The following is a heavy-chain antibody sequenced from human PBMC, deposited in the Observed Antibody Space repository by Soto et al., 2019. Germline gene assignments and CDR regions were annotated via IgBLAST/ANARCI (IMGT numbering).Heavy chain of an antibody. V-gene: IGHV4-59*01. CDR1: GGSMRNYF. CDR2: IHYSGTT. J-gene: IGHJ4*02. CDR3: AAGEASSRNLAPYYLDF. D-gene: IGHD6-13*01. Sequence: PSETLSLTCTVSGGSMRNYFWTWIRQPPGKGLEWIGYIHYSGTTSFFPSYNPSLRSRVTISEDTSKNQFSLKLLSVTTADTAVYFCAAGEASSRNLAPYYLDFWGQGTLDTV.